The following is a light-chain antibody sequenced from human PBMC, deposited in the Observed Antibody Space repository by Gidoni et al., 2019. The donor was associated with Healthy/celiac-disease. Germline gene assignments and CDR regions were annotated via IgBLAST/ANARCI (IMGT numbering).Light chain of an antibody. J-gene: IGKJ5*01. Sequence: DIQMTQSPSSLPASVGDRVTITCRASQSISSYLNWYQQKPGKAPKLLIYAASSLQSGVPSRFSGSGSGTDFTLNISSLQPEDFATYYCQQSYSTHRTFGQGTRLEIK. V-gene: IGKV1-39*01. CDR1: QSISSY. CDR3: QQSYSTHRT. CDR2: AAS.